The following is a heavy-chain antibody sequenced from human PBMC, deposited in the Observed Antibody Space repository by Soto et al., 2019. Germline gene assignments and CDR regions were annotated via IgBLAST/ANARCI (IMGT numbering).Heavy chain of an antibody. Sequence: QVPLVQSGAEVKKPGASVKVSCKASGYTFTSYAMHWVRQAPGQRLEWMGWINAGNGNTKYSQKFQGRVTITRDTSASTAYMELSSLRSEDTAVYYCACPGIAAADTFDYWGQGTLVTVSS. CDR2: INAGNGNT. D-gene: IGHD6-13*01. CDR3: ACPGIAAADTFDY. V-gene: IGHV1-3*01. CDR1: GYTFTSYA. J-gene: IGHJ4*02.